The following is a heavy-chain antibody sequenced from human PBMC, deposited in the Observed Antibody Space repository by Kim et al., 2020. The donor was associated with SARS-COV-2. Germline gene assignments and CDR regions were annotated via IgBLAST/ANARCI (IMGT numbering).Heavy chain of an antibody. CDR1: GGSITSSSYY. J-gene: IGHJ4*02. CDR3: ATYVTSTANFDY. V-gene: IGHV4-39*01. Sequence: SETLSLICTVSGGSITSSSYYWGWIRQPPGKGLEWIGSIYYSGNTYYNPSLKSRVTISVDTSKNQFSLKLSSVTAADTAVYYCATYVTSTANFDYWGRGTLVTVSS. D-gene: IGHD5-18*01. CDR2: IYYSGNT.